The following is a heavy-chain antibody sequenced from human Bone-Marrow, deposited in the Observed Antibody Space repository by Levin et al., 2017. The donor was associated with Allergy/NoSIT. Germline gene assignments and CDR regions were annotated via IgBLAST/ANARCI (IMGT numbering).Heavy chain of an antibody. J-gene: IGHJ6*02. CDR1: GGSFVDFY. Sequence: SETLSLTCAVSGGSFVDFYWTWIRQSPGEGLQWIGEVNHSGRTNSNPSLKSHITISVDPPKNQFSPKVHSVTAAASGVYYCARHKRLTTTSARFYGLDVWGQGTTVTVAS. CDR2: VNHSGRT. D-gene: IGHD1-1*01. V-gene: IGHV4-34*01. CDR3: ARHKRLTTTSARFYGLDV.